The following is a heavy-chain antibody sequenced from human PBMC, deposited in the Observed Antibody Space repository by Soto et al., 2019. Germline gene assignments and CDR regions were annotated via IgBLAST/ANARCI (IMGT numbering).Heavy chain of an antibody. Sequence: GGSLRLSCAASGFTFSSYAMSWVRQAPGKGLEWVSAISGSGGSTYYADSVKGRFTISRDNSKNTLYLQMNSLRAEDTAVYYCAKVLGGIAVAAGEYYFDYWGQGTLVTVSS. CDR3: AKVLGGIAVAAGEYYFDY. J-gene: IGHJ4*02. V-gene: IGHV3-23*01. CDR1: GFTFSSYA. CDR2: ISGSGGST. D-gene: IGHD6-19*01.